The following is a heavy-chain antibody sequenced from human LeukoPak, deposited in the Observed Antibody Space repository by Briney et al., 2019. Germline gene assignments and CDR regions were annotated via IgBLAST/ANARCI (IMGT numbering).Heavy chain of an antibody. Sequence: SVTVSCTASGGTFSSYAINWVRQAPGQGLEWMGGIIPIFATANYAQKFQGRVTITADESTSTAYMELNSLRSEDTAVYYCARGWLQFTWFDPWGQGTLVTVSS. CDR2: IIPIFATA. V-gene: IGHV1-69*13. CDR1: GGTFSSYA. J-gene: IGHJ5*02. CDR3: ARGWLQFTWFDP. D-gene: IGHD5-24*01.